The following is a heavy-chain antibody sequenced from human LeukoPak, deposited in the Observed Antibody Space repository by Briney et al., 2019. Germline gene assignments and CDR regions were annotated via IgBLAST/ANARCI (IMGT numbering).Heavy chain of an antibody. D-gene: IGHD2-15*01. CDR3: AKDHCSGGSCYSVYFDY. CDR1: GLTFSSYA. CDR2: ISGSGGST. V-gene: IGHV3-23*01. J-gene: IGHJ4*02. Sequence: GGSLRLSCAASGLTFSSYAMSWVRQAPGKGLEWVSAISGSGGSTYYADSVKSRFTISRDNSKNTLYLQMNSLRAEDTAVYYCAKDHCSGGSCYSVYFDYWGQGTLVTVSS.